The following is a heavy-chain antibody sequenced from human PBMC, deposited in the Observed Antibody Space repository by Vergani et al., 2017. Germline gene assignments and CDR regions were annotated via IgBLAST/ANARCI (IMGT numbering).Heavy chain of an antibody. D-gene: IGHD2-2*01. CDR2: IYYSGST. J-gene: IGHJ2*01. CDR1: GGSISSYY. Sequence: QVQLQESGPGLVKPSETLSLTCTVSGGSISSYYWSWIRQPPGKGLEWIGYIYYSGSTNYNPSLKSRVTLSVDTSKNQFSLKLSSVTAADTAVYYCARGSTLRDWYFDLWGRGTLVTVSS. V-gene: IGHV4-59*01. CDR3: ARGSTLRDWYFDL.